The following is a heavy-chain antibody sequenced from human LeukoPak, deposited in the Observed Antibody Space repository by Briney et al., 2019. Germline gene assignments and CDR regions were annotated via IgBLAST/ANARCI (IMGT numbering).Heavy chain of an antibody. CDR1: GGSISSYY. Sequence: PSETLSLTCTVSGGSISSYYWSWIRQPPGKGLEWIGYIYYSGSTNYNPSLKSRVTISVDTSKNQFSLKLSSVTAADTAVYYCARLVGGSGRAFDPWGQGTLVTVSS. CDR2: IYYSGST. D-gene: IGHD6-19*01. J-gene: IGHJ5*02. V-gene: IGHV4-59*01. CDR3: ARLVGGSGRAFDP.